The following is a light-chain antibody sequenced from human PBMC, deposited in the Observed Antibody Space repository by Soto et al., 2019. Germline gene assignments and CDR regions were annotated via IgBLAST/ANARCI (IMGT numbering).Light chain of an antibody. CDR1: DIGGKT. J-gene: IGLJ1*01. Sequence: SYELTQPPSQSVAPGQTARITCGENDIGGKTVHWYQQKPGQAPVLLIYDDTDRPSGIPERFSGSNSGNTATLTISRVEAGDEADYYCHVWDGNSVHYVFGTGTKLTVL. CDR2: DDT. CDR3: HVWDGNSVHYV. V-gene: IGLV3-21*02.